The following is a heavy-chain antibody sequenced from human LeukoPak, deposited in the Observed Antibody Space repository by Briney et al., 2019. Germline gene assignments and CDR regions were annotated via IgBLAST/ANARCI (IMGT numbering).Heavy chain of an antibody. J-gene: IGHJ4*02. CDR1: GGTFSSYA. Sequence: SVKVSCKASGGTFSSYAISWVRQAPGQGLEWMGRIIPILGIANYAQKFQGRVTITADKSMSTAYMELSSLRSEDTAVYYCARFAHDIVVVTNPLGYWGQGTLVTVSS. CDR2: IIPILGIA. V-gene: IGHV1-69*04. D-gene: IGHD2-2*01. CDR3: ARFAHDIVVVTNPLGY.